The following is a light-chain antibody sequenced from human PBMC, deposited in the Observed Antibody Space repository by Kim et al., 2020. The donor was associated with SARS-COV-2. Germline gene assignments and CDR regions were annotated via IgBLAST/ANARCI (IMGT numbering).Light chain of an antibody. Sequence: DIQMTQSPSSLSASAGDRVTITCQASQDIKKYLNWFQQKPGKAPKLLIYDASNLESGVPSRFSGSGSGTHFTLTISSLQPVDVATYYCQRSDRLPLAFGPGTKVDIK. CDR1: QDIKKY. V-gene: IGKV1-33*01. J-gene: IGKJ3*01. CDR2: DAS. CDR3: QRSDRLPLA.